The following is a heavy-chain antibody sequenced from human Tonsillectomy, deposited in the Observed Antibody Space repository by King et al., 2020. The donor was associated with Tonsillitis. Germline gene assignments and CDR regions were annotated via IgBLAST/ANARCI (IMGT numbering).Heavy chain of an antibody. J-gene: IGHJ3*02. V-gene: IGHV3-11*05. CDR2: ISSRSAYT. Sequence: QLVQSGGGLVKPGGSLRLSCAASGLTFSDYYMSWIRQAPRKGLGWVSYISSRSAYTNYADSVKGRCTLSRDNAQNSVYLQMNSLRADDTAVYYCATSGGYCSSTSCYLGAFDIWGQGTMVTVSS. D-gene: IGHD2-2*01. CDR3: ATSGGYCSSTSCYLGAFDI. CDR1: GLTFSDYY.